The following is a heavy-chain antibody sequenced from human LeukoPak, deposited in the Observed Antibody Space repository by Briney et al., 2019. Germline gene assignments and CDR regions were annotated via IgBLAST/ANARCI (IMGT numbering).Heavy chain of an antibody. CDR2: INQGGSVK. CDR3: ARFGYSGWNLEY. Sequence: PGGSLRLSCAASGFSFRDFWMTWVRQAPGKGLEWVANINQGGSVKYYADSVKGRFTISRDDAESSLYVQMNSLRDEDTAVYYCARFGYSGWNLEYWGQGTLVAVSS. J-gene: IGHJ4*02. CDR1: GFSFRDFW. V-gene: IGHV3-7*01. D-gene: IGHD5-12*01.